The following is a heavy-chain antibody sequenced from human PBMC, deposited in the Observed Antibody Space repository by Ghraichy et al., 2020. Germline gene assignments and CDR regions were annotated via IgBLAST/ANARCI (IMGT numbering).Heavy chain of an antibody. Sequence: SQTLSLTCTVSGASISSSSNYYWSWTRLPPGKGLEWIGTIYNNGITYYNPSLKSRVTMTVDTSNNQFSLRLASLTAADTSIYYCARHYCTGGPCYLDYWGQGVLVTVSS. CDR2: IYNNGIT. CDR1: GASISSSSNYY. D-gene: IGHD2-8*02. CDR3: ARHYCTGGPCYLDY. V-gene: IGHV4-39*01. J-gene: IGHJ4*02.